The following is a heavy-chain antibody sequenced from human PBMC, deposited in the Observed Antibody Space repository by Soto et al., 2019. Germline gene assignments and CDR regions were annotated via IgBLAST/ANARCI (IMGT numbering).Heavy chain of an antibody. CDR3: ARGAVFRGSSIDY. CDR1: GFTFTSYW. Sequence: EVQLVESGGGLVQPGGSLRLSCAASGFTFTSYWMHWVRQAPGKGLVWVSRIDSNGNSITYADSVKGRFTISRDNAKNTLYLQMNSLRAEDTAVDYCARGAVFRGSSIDYWGQGTLVTVSS. D-gene: IGHD6-13*01. J-gene: IGHJ4*02. CDR2: IDSNGNSI. V-gene: IGHV3-74*01.